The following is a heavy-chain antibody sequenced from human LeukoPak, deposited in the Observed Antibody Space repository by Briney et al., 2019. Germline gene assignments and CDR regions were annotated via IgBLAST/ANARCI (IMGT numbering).Heavy chain of an antibody. CDR2: IIPIFGTA. CDR1: GGTFSSYA. J-gene: IGHJ3*02. D-gene: IGHD2-8*01. V-gene: IGHV1-69*05. CDR3: AREEGCTNGVCGDDAFDI. Sequence: GASVKVSCKASGGTFSSYAISWVRQAPGQGLEWMGGIIPIFGTANYAQKFQGRVTITTDESTSTAYMELSSLRSEDTAVYYCAREEGCTNGVCGDDAFDIWGQGTMVTVSS.